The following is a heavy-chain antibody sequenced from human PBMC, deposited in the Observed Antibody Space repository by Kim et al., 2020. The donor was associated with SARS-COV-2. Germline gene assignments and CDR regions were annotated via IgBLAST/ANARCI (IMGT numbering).Heavy chain of an antibody. CDR1: GGSISSGGYY. D-gene: IGHD3-22*01. Sequence: SETLSLTCTVSGGSISSGGYYWSWIRQHPGKGLEWIGYIYYSGSTYYNPSLKSRVTISVDTSKNQFSLKLSSVTAADTAVYYCARGPDYYDSSGYYAPGAFDIWGQGTMVTVSS. CDR3: ARGPDYYDSSGYYAPGAFDI. V-gene: IGHV4-31*03. CDR2: IYYSGST. J-gene: IGHJ3*02.